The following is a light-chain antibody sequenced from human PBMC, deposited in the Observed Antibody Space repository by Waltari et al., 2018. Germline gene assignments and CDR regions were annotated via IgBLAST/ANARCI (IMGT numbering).Light chain of an antibody. V-gene: IGKV3-20*01. CDR2: DAS. CDR1: QSVSRT. Sequence: EMVLRQSPGTLSLSPGDRATLSCRASQSVSRTLAWYQQKPGQAPRLLIYDASSRATGIPDRFSGSGSGTDFSLTISRLEPEDFAVYYCQKYGTLPATFGQGTKVEIK. J-gene: IGKJ1*01. CDR3: QKYGTLPAT.